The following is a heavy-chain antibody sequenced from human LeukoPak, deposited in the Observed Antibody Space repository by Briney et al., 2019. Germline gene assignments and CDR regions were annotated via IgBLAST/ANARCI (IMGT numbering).Heavy chain of an antibody. D-gene: IGHD1-26*01. CDR2: IYYSGST. CDR1: GGSISSYY. V-gene: IGHV4-59*01. J-gene: IGHJ4*02. Sequence: SETLSLTCTVSGGSISSYYWSWIRQPPGKGLEWIGYIYYSGSTNYNPSLKSRVTISVDTSKNQFSLKLSSVTAADPAVYYCARDGGATSGGHFDYWGQGTLVTVSS. CDR3: ARDGGATSGGHFDY.